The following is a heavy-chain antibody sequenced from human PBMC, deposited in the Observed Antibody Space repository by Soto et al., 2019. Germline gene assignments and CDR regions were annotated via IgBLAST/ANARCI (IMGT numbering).Heavy chain of an antibody. CDR3: ARDHCSGGSCYLETYYYYGMDV. CDR1: GGTFSSYA. Sequence: SVKVSCKASGGTFSSYAISWVRQAPGQGLEWMGGIIPIFGTANYAQKFQGRVTITADKSTSTAYMELSSLRSEDTAVYYCARDHCSGGSCYLETYYYYGMDVWGQGTTVTVSS. V-gene: IGHV1-69*06. J-gene: IGHJ6*02. CDR2: IIPIFGTA. D-gene: IGHD2-15*01.